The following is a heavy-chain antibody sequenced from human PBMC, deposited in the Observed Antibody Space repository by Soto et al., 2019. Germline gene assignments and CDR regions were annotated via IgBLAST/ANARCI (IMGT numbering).Heavy chain of an antibody. CDR2: IYYSGST. Sequence: QVQLQESGPGLVKPSETLSLTCTVSGGSISSYYWSWIRQPPGKGLEWIGYIYYSGSTNYNPSLKSRVTVSVDTSKSRFCLTLSSVTAADTAVYYCARAGAFTIYREGFDYWGQGTLVTVSS. CDR1: GGSISSYY. J-gene: IGHJ4*02. V-gene: IGHV4-59*01. D-gene: IGHD3-9*01. CDR3: ARAGAFTIYREGFDY.